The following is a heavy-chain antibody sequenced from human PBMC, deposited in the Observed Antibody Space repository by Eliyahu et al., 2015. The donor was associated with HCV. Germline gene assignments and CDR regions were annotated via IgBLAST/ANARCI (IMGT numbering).Heavy chain of an antibody. CDR2: IIPILGIA. J-gene: IGHJ4*02. D-gene: IGHD5-18*01. V-gene: IGHV1-69*04. Sequence: QVQLVQSGAEVKKPGSSVKVSCKASGGTFSSYAISWVRQAPGQGLEWMGRIIPILGIANYAQKFQGRVTITADKSTSTAYMELSSLRSEDTAVYYCARDQDPGTDTAMVTVDYWGQGTLVTVSS. CDR1: GGTFSSYA. CDR3: ARDQDPGTDTAMVTVDY.